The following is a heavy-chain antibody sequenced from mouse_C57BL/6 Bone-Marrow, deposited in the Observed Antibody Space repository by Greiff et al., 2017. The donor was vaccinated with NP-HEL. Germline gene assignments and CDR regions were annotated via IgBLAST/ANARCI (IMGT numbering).Heavy chain of an antibody. J-gene: IGHJ3*01. CDR1: GYTFTDYY. D-gene: IGHD3-2*02. Sequence: VQLQQSGPVLVKPGASVKMSCKASGYTFTDYYMNWVKQSHGKSLEWIGVINPYNGGTSYNQKFKGKATLTVDKSSSTAYMELNSLTSEDSAVYYCARQDSSGWPFAYWGQGTLVTVSA. V-gene: IGHV1-19*01. CDR3: ARQDSSGWPFAY. CDR2: INPYNGGT.